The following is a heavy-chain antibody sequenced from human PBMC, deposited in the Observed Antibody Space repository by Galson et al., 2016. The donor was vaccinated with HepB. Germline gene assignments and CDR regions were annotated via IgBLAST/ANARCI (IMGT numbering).Heavy chain of an antibody. CDR3: AEGEFRLVRLRFFDI. D-gene: IGHD3-16*01. V-gene: IGHV4-34*01. J-gene: IGHJ3*02. CDR2: INHRGST. Sequence: SETLSLTCAVYGGSFSGYYWSWIRQSPGKGLEWIGEINHRGSTNYNPSLKSRLTIYVDTSKNQISLKLSFVTAADTAGYYCAEGEFRLVRLRFFDIWGQGTMVTVSS. CDR1: GGSFSGYY.